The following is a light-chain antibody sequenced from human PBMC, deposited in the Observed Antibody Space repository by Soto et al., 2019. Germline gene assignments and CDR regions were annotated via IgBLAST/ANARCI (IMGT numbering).Light chain of an antibody. Sequence: EIVLTQSPATLSLSAGERATLSCRACQSVDSYLTWYQQKPGQAPRLLIYHVSKRATGIPVRFSGSGSGTDFTLIISSLEPEDVAIYYCQQCRNWPLTFGGGTKVEIK. CDR1: QSVDSY. J-gene: IGKJ4*01. V-gene: IGKV3-11*01. CDR2: HVS. CDR3: QQCRNWPLT.